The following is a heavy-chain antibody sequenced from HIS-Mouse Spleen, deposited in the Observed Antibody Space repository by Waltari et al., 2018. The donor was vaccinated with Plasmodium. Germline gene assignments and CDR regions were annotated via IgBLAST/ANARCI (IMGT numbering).Heavy chain of an antibody. CDR1: GGSFSGYY. V-gene: IGHV4-34*01. CDR2: INHSGST. CDR3: ARGLRGHYWYFDL. D-gene: IGHD3-10*01. Sequence: QVQLQQWGAGLLKPSETLSLTCAVYGGSFSGYYWSWIRQPPGKGLEWIGEINHSGSTHDNPALKSRVTISVDTSKNQFSLKLSSVTAADTAVYYCARGLRGHYWYFDLWGRGTLVTVSS. J-gene: IGHJ2*01.